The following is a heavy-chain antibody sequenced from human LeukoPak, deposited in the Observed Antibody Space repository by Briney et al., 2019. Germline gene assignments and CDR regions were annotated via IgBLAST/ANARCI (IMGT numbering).Heavy chain of an antibody. Sequence: GGSLRLSCAASGFTFSSYAMSWVRQAPGKGLEWVSPISGSGGSTYYADSVKGRFTISRDNSKNTLYLQMNSLRAEDTAVYCCAKTKGLVRGVIDYWGQGNLVTVSS. CDR3: AKTKGLVRGVIDY. D-gene: IGHD3-10*01. CDR1: GFTFSSYA. V-gene: IGHV3-23*01. J-gene: IGHJ4*02. CDR2: ISGSGGST.